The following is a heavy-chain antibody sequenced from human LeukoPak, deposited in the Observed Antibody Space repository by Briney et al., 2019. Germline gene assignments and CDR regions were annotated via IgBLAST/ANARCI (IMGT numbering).Heavy chain of an antibody. CDR1: GFTFSSYW. Sequence: GGSLRLSCAASGFTFSSYWMSWVRQAPGKGLEWVANLNQDGSEKYYVDSVRGRFTISRDNAKNSPYLQMNTLRAEDTAVYYCARFGVPDSSGTSFQHWGQGTLVTVSS. CDR2: LNQDGSEK. CDR3: ARFGVPDSSGTSFQH. D-gene: IGHD3-22*01. V-gene: IGHV3-7*01. J-gene: IGHJ1*01.